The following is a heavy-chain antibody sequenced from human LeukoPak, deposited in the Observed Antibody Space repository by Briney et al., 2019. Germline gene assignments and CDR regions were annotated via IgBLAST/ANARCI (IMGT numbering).Heavy chain of an antibody. CDR2: ISAYNGNT. Sequence: ASVKVSCKASGYTFTSYGISWVRQAPGQGLEWMGWISAYNGNTNYAQKLQGRVTMTTDTSTSTAYMELRSLRSEDTAVYYCASSSGTPGNPTLFRGIQDAFDIWGQGTMVTVSS. J-gene: IGHJ3*02. CDR1: GYTFTSYG. CDR3: ASSSGTPGNPTLFRGIQDAFDI. D-gene: IGHD2-21*01. V-gene: IGHV1-18*01.